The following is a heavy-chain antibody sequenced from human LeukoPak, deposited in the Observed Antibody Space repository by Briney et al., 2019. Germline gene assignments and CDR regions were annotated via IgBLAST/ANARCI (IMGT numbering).Heavy chain of an antibody. CDR2: IIPIFGTA. CDR1: GGTFSSYA. J-gene: IGHJ3*02. V-gene: IGHV1-69*13. CDR3: ARDHRDAFDI. Sequence: ASVTVSCKASGGTFSSYAISWVRQDPGQGLEWMGGIIPIFGTANYAQKFQGRVTITADESTSTAYMELSSLRSEDTAVYYCARDHRDAFDIWGRGTMVTVSS.